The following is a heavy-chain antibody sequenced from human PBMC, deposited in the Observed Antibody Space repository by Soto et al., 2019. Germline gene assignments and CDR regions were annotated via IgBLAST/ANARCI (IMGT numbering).Heavy chain of an antibody. CDR1: GGSFSGYY. D-gene: IGHD4-17*01. Sequence: LSLTCAVYGGSFSGYYWSWIRQPPGKGLEWIGEINHSGSTNYNPSLKSRVTISVDTSKNQFSLKLSSVTAADTAVYYCARSRSGTVTKKRYYFDYWGQGTLVTSPQ. J-gene: IGHJ4*02. CDR3: ARSRSGTVTKKRYYFDY. V-gene: IGHV4-34*01. CDR2: INHSGST.